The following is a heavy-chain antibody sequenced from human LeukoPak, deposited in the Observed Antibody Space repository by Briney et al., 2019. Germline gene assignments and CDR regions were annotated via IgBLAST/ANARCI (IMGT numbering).Heavy chain of an antibody. J-gene: IGHJ4*02. CDR1: GFTFRGNW. V-gene: IGHV3-7*01. D-gene: IGHD5-24*01. CDR2: INPDGSQK. CDR3: AKLLGTATTYDF. Sequence: PGGSLTLSCEASGFTFRGNWMSWVRQAPGKGLEWVARINPDGSQKLYVDSVKGRFTISRDNTKGSLYLQMNSLGAEDTAMYYCAKLLGTATTYDFWGQGTRITVSS.